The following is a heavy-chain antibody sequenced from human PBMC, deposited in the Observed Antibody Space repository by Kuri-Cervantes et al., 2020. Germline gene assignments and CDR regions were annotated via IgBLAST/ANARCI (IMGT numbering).Heavy chain of an antibody. Sequence: ETLSLTCAASGFTFSSYDMHWVRQATGKGLEWVSAIGTAGDTYYPGSVKGRFTISRENAKNSLYPQMNSLRAEDTALYYCAKDGIIAAAGGNWFDPWGQGTLVTVSS. CDR1: GFTFSSYD. CDR2: IGTAGDT. V-gene: IGHV3-13*01. J-gene: IGHJ5*02. D-gene: IGHD6-13*01. CDR3: AKDGIIAAAGGNWFDP.